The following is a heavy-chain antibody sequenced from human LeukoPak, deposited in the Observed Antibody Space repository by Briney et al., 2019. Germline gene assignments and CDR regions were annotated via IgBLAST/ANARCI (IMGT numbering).Heavy chain of an antibody. V-gene: IGHV4-39*07. Sequence: PSETLSLTCTVSGGSISSSSYYWGWIRQPPGKGLEWIGSIYYSGSTYYNPSLKSRVTMSVDTSKNQFSLKLSSVTAADTAVYYCARERDGKLAHDYWGQGTLVTVSS. D-gene: IGHD3-10*01. CDR1: GGSISSSSYY. CDR2: IYYSGST. CDR3: ARERDGKLAHDY. J-gene: IGHJ4*02.